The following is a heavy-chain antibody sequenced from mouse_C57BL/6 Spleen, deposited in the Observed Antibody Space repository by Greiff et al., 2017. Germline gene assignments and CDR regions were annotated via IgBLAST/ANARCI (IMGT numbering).Heavy chain of an antibody. CDR3: ARGEAYDGYYYYAMDD. CDR2: IYPRSGNT. V-gene: IGHV1-81*01. J-gene: IGHJ4*01. CDR1: GYTFTSYG. D-gene: IGHD2-3*01. Sequence: VQLQQSGAELARPGASVKLSCKASGYTFTSYGISWVKQRPGQGLEWIGEIYPRSGNTYYNEKFKGKATLTADKSSSTAYMELRSLTSEDSAVYFCARGEAYDGYYYYAMDDWGQGTSVTVSS.